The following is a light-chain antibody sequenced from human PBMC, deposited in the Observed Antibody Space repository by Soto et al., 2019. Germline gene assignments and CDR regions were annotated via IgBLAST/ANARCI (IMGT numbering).Light chain of an antibody. J-gene: IGKJ2*01. CDR1: QSVSNS. CDR3: HTYNSYSLHT. CDR2: LAS. Sequence: EIVLTQSPVTLSFSPWERATLSCRSSQSVSNSLAWYQQKPGQAPRLLVYLASTRATGIPARFSGSGSGTEFTLTISSLQPDDCATYYCHTYNSYSLHTFGQGTKVDIK. V-gene: IGKV3D-15*01.